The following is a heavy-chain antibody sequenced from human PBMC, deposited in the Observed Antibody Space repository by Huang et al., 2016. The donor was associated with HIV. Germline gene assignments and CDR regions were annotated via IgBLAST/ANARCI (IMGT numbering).Heavy chain of an antibody. CDR1: GDSIRSGGYY. CDR3: ARAPATHSVFFY. CDR2: IYYRWSS. Sequence: QVQLQESGPGLVKPSQTLSLTCTVSGDSIRSGGYYWTWIRQSPAKGLEWSGYIYYRWSSDYNPSRKSRVSISIDAFKNRVSLKLKSVTVADTAVYYCARAPATHSVFFYWGQGTLVTVSA. D-gene: IGHD3-3*01. J-gene: IGHJ4*02. V-gene: IGHV4-30-4*08.